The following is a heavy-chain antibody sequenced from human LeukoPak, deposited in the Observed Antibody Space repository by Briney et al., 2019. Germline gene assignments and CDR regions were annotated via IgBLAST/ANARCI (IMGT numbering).Heavy chain of an antibody. V-gene: IGHV3-30*18. J-gene: IGHJ4*02. CDR1: GFTFSSYG. CDR2: ISYDGSNK. Sequence: GRSLRLSCAASGFTFSSYGMHWVRQAPGKGLEWVAVISYDGSNKYYADSGKGRFTISRDNSKNTLYLQMNSLRAEDTAVYYCAKVSIAARRKLGSFDYWGQGTLVTVSS. CDR3: AKVSIAARRKLGSFDY. D-gene: IGHD6-6*01.